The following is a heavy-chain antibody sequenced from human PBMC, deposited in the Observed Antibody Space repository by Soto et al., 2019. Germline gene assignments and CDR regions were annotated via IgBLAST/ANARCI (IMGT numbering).Heavy chain of an antibody. CDR3: VRGGGEMANHPPYLY. CDR2: VIPMFLKP. J-gene: IGHJ4*02. D-gene: IGHD3-16*01. CDR1: GGTFDTYA. V-gene: IGHV1-69*06. Sequence: QVQLVQSGAEVKKPGSSVKVSCKASGGTFDTYAISWVRQAPGQGLEWMGGVIPMFLKPNYAQKFKGRVTITAVKSTNTVYMEMISLMSEDTAVYYCVRGGGEMANHPPYLYWGQGTQVTVSS.